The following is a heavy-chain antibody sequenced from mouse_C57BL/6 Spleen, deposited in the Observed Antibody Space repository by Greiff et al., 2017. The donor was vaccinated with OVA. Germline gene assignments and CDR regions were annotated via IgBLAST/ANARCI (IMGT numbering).Heavy chain of an antibody. Sequence: QVQLQQPGAELVKPGASVKMSCKASGYTFTSYWINWVKQRPGQGLEWIGYIYPGSGSTNYNEKFKSKATLTVDTSSSTAYMQLSSLTSEDSAVXYCARFATVVTGDWYFDVWGTGTTVTVSS. CDR3: ARFATVVTGDWYFDV. J-gene: IGHJ1*03. CDR2: IYPGSGST. CDR1: GYTFTSYW. V-gene: IGHV1-55*01. D-gene: IGHD1-1*01.